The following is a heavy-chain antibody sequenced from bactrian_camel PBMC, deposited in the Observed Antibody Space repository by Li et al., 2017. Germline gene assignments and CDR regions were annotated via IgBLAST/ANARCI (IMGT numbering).Heavy chain of an antibody. D-gene: IGHD1*01. Sequence: QVQLVESGGGSVQAGGSLRLSCTASGNTGSGVCMGWFRQSPGKEREGVAAIDSGGTTLYLPAVEGRFTISRDDEKNVVYLQMDNLKTDDTGVYYCAAASPVLHDICGSYSYWGQGTQVTVS. CDR1: GNTGSGVC. CDR3: AAASPVLHDICGSYSY. CDR2: IDSGGTT. V-gene: IGHV3S53*01. J-gene: IGHJ4*01.